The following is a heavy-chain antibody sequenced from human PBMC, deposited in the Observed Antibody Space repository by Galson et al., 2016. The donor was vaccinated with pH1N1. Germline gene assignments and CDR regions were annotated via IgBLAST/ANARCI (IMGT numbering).Heavy chain of an antibody. CDR2: ISGYNGNT. D-gene: IGHD3-9*01. V-gene: IGHV1-18*01. CDR3: AKAGAVLRYFDWLFDAFDI. J-gene: IGHJ3*02. Sequence: SVKVSCKASGYTFRDFGFSWLRQAPGQGLEWVGWISGYNGNTDYAQNFQGRVTMTRDTSITTVYMELSSLRSDDTAVYYCAKAGAVLRYFDWLFDAFDIWGQGTMVAVSS. CDR1: GYTFRDFG.